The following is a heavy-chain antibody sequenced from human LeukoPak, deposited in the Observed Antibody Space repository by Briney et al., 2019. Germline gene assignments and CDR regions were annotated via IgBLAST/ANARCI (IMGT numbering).Heavy chain of an antibody. CDR3: ARDPGVTMVRGDDY. D-gene: IGHD3-10*01. Sequence: GASVKVSCKASGYTFTGYHMHWVRQAPGQGLEWMGRINPNSGDTNYAQKFQGRVTMTRDTSISTAYMELSRLRSDDTAVYYCARDPGVTMVRGDDYWGQGTLVTVSS. J-gene: IGHJ4*02. CDR1: GYTFTGYH. CDR2: INPNSGDT. V-gene: IGHV1-2*06.